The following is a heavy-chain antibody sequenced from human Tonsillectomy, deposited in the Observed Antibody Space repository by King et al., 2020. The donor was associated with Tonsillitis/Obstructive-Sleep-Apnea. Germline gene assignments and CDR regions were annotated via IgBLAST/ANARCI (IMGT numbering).Heavy chain of an antibody. Sequence: VQLVESGGELVKAGGSLRLSCEGSGFTFSDYYMSWIRQAPGRGLEWMSYISGSGTYTNYADSVKGRFTISRDNAKKSVYLQMNSLGVEDTAVYYCARDLRSTGRDGSFDYWGQGTLVTVSS. J-gene: IGHJ4*02. CDR3: ARDLRSTGRDGSFDY. V-gene: IGHV3-11*06. CDR1: GFTFSDYY. CDR2: ISGSGTYT. D-gene: IGHD2-2*01.